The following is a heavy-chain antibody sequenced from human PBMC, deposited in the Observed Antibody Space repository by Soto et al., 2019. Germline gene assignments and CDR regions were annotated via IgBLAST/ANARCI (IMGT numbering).Heavy chain of an antibody. CDR2: ISAYNGNT. D-gene: IGHD3-3*01. V-gene: IGHV1-18*01. CDR3: ARVHLHYDFWSGYYVDYYYYGMDV. Sequence: VASVKVSCKASGYTFTSYAMHWVRQAPGQRLEWMGWISAYNGNTNYAQKLQGRVTMTTDTSTSTAYMELRSLRSDDTAVYYCARVHLHYDFWSGYYVDYYYYGMDVWGQGTTVTVSS. J-gene: IGHJ6*02. CDR1: GYTFTSYA.